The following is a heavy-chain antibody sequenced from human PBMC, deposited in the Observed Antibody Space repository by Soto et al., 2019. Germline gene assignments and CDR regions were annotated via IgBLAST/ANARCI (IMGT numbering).Heavy chain of an antibody. Sequence: EVQLVESGGGLVQPGGSLRLSCAGSALTASKNYMSWVRQPPGKGLEWVSVIYSGGTTYYADSVKDRFSISRDNSKSTLCLQLDNLRAGDTAVYYSARGGSGSDWDYYGMDVWGQGTTVTVSS. V-gene: IGHV3-66*01. D-gene: IGHD3-10*01. CDR1: ALTASKNY. CDR2: IYSGGTT. CDR3: ARGGSGSDWDYYGMDV. J-gene: IGHJ6*02.